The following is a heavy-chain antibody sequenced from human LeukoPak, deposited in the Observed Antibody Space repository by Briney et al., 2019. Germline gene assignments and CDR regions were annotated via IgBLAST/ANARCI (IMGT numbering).Heavy chain of an antibody. CDR3: TREAGDRVDY. Sequence: GGSLRLSCTASGFTFVDYAMSWFRQAPGKGLEWVGFIRMKASGATTEYAASVKGRFTMSRDDSKNIAFLQMNSLKTEDTAVYYCTREAGDRVDYWGQGTLAIVSS. J-gene: IGHJ4*02. V-gene: IGHV3-49*03. CDR2: IRMKASGATT. D-gene: IGHD4-17*01. CDR1: GFTFVDYA.